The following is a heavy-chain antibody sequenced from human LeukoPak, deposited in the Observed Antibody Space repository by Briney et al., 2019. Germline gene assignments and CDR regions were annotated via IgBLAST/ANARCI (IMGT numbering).Heavy chain of an antibody. CDR2: IKQDGSDK. CDR1: GFSFNSHW. CDR3: ARDGTYTDYDPDFDI. J-gene: IGHJ4*02. Sequence: PGGSLRLSCAASGFSFNSHWMSWVRQAPGKGLEWVANIKQDGSDKYYVDSVKGRFTISRDNAKNSLYLQMNSLRAEDTAVFYCARDGTYTDYDPDFDIWGQGTLVTVSS. D-gene: IGHD5-12*01. V-gene: IGHV3-7*04.